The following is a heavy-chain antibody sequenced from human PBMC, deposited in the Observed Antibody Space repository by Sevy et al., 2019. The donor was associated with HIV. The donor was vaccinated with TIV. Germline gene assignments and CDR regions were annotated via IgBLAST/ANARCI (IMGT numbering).Heavy chain of an antibody. CDR2: XSXXXXXT. J-gene: IGHJ4*02. Sequence: ASVKVSCKASGXXXTSYGISXVRQAXGXGXEWMXGXSXXXXXTDYAQKLQGRVTMTTDTSTSTAYMELRSLRSDDTAVYYCARGXGXGXXXDXWGQGTLVTVSS. D-gene: IGHD3-22*01. CDR1: GXXXTSYG. V-gene: IGHV1-18*01. CDR3: ARGXGXGXXXDX.